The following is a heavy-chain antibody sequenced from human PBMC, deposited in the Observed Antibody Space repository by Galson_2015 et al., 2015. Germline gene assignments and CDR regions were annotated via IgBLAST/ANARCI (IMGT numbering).Heavy chain of an antibody. CDR1: GDSVSSNSAA. CDR3: ARDRRTSIAVACRYWFHP. Sequence: CAISGDSVSSNSAAWNWIRQSPSRGLEWLGRTYYRSKWYNDYAVSVKSRITINPDTSKNQSSLQLNSVTPEDTAVYYCARDRRTSIAVACRYWFHPWGQGTLVTVSS. J-gene: IGHJ5*02. D-gene: IGHD6-19*01. V-gene: IGHV6-1*01. CDR2: TYYRSKWYN.